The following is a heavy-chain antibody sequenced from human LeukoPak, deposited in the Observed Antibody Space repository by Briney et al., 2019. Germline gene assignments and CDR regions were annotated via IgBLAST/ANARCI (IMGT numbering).Heavy chain of an antibody. CDR3: KQKTAYEILTGDYYFDY. CDR2: TRNKANSYTT. D-gene: IGHD3-9*01. Sequence: SVILSWSAAGFTFSDHHLDWIRQAPGKDLHSFGRTRNKANSYTTEYAVSVKGRFSISRDGSKDSLYLQMNSLKSEDTVFFFFKQKTAYEILTGDYYFDYWGQGTLVTVSS. J-gene: IGHJ4*02. CDR1: GFTFSDHH. V-gene: IGHV3-72*01.